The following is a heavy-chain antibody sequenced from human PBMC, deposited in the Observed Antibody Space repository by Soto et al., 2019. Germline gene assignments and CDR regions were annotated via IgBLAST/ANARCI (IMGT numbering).Heavy chain of an antibody. Sequence: GGSLRLSCAASGFTVSSNYMSWVRQAPGKGLEWVSVIYSGGSTYYADSVKGRFTISRHNSKNTLYLQMNSLRAEDTAVYYCARDLSRYYDSSGYYNDAFDIWGQGTMVTVSS. J-gene: IGHJ3*02. CDR2: IYSGGST. CDR1: GFTVSSNY. V-gene: IGHV3-53*04. D-gene: IGHD3-22*01. CDR3: ARDLSRYYDSSGYYNDAFDI.